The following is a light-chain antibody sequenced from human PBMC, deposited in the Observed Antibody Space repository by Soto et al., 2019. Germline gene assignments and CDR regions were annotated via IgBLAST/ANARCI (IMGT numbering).Light chain of an antibody. V-gene: IGKV2-28*01. CDR3: MQTLQTPPFN. J-gene: IGKJ3*01. Sequence: DIVMTQSPLSLPVTPGEPASIACRSSQSLLHSNGYNYLDWYMQKPGQSPQLLIYLGSNRASGVPDRFSGSGSGKDFKLEISRVEAEHVGVYYCMQTLQTPPFNFRPSPHVDI. CDR1: QSLLHSNGYNY. CDR2: LGS.